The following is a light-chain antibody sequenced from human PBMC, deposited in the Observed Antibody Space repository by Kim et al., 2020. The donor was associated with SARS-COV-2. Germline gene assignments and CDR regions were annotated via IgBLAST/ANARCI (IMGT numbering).Light chain of an antibody. Sequence: GHSVTISCPGTSRDVGGYNYVSWYQQHPGTAPKLMIYEVSKRPSGVPDRFSGSKSGNTASLTVSGLQAEDEADYYCSSYAGSNNYVFGTGTKVTVL. J-gene: IGLJ1*01. CDR2: EVS. CDR3: SSYAGSNNYV. CDR1: SRDVGGYNY. V-gene: IGLV2-8*01.